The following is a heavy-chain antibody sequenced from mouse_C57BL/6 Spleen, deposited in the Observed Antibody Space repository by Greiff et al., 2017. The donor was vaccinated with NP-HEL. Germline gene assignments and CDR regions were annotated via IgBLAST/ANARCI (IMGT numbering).Heavy chain of an antibody. J-gene: IGHJ4*01. D-gene: IGHD2-3*01. Sequence: QVQLKESGPELVKPGASVKISCKASGYAFSSSWMNWVKQRPGKGLEWIGRIYPGDGDTNYNGKVKGKATLTADKSSSTAYMQRSSLTSEDSAVYVCARSGGVMVTTQRGYAMDYWGQGTSVTVSS. CDR3: ARSGGVMVTTQRGYAMDY. CDR1: GYAFSSSW. V-gene: IGHV1-82*01. CDR2: IYPGDGDT.